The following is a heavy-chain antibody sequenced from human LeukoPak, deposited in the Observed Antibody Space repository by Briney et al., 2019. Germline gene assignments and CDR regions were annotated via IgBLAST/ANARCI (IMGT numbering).Heavy chain of an antibody. J-gene: IGHJ4*02. Sequence: PGGSLRLSCAYSAFNFGDYGMGWVRQAPGKGLEWVAVITHDGSDKYYADPVKGRLSISRDNSKNTLYLQMNSLRPEDTAIYFCAKVGGRSWFYFDSWGQGTVVTVSS. CDR2: ITHDGSDK. D-gene: IGHD6-13*01. CDR3: AKVGGRSWFYFDS. CDR1: AFNFGDYG. V-gene: IGHV3-30*18.